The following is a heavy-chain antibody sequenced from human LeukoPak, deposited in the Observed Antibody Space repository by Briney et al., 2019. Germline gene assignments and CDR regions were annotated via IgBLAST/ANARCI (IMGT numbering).Heavy chain of an antibody. CDR2: INHSGST. CDR3: ARVAPYIVVVVAATRVGAFDI. CDR1: DGSFSGYY. Sequence: SETLSLTCAVYDGSFSGYYWSWIRQPRGKGLEWIGEINHSGSTNYNPSLKSRVTISVDTSKNQFSLKLSSVTAADTAVYYCARVAPYIVVVVAATRVGAFDIWGQGTMVTVSS. D-gene: IGHD2-15*01. J-gene: IGHJ3*02. V-gene: IGHV4-34*01.